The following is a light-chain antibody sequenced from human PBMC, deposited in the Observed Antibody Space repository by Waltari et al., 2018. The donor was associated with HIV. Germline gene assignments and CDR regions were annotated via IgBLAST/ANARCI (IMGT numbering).Light chain of an antibody. Sequence: SYELAQPPSVSVSPGQTARLTCSGDALPRQFVYWYQQKPGQAPIVVIYKDSERPSGIPERVSGFISGTTATLTISAGQAEDEADYYCQSADITGTLGVFGGGTRLTV. J-gene: IGLJ2*01. CDR1: ALPRQF. CDR2: KDS. CDR3: QSADITGTLGV. V-gene: IGLV3-25*03.